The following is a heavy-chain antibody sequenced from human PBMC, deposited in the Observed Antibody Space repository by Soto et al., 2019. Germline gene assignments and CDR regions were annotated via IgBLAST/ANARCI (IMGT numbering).Heavy chain of an antibody. V-gene: IGHV4-4*02. J-gene: IGHJ4*02. Sequence: SETLSLTCAVSGGSISSSNWWSWVRQPPGKGLEWIGEIYHSGSTNYNPSLKSRVTISVDKSKNQFSLKLSSVTAADTAVYYCARVDYGGNSLNFDYWGQGTLVTVSS. CDR3: ARVDYGGNSLNFDY. CDR1: GGSISSSNW. D-gene: IGHD4-17*01. CDR2: IYHSGST.